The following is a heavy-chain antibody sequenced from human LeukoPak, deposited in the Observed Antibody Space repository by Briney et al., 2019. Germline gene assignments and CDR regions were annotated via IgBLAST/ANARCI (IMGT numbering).Heavy chain of an antibody. CDR2: IYYSGTT. CDR3: ARQGPAPFFDY. V-gene: IGHV4-39*01. Sequence: PSETLSLTYTVSGGSIRRSSYHWGWIRQPPGKGLEWIGSIYYSGTTYSNPSLKSRVTISVDTSQNQFSLKLSSVTAADTAVYYCARQGPAPFFDYWWQGCLLTVSS. J-gene: IGHJ4*02. CDR1: GGSIRRSSYH.